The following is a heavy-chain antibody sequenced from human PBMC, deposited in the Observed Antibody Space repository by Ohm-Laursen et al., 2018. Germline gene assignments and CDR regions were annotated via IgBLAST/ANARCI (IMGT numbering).Heavy chain of an antibody. D-gene: IGHD4-17*01. CDR1: GFTINSNY. CDR3: VRGLADGVHLN. V-gene: IGHV3-66*01. CDR2: IYTGDIT. J-gene: IGHJ4*02. Sequence: SQRLSCSASGFTINSNYKNWARQAPGKGMEWVSVIYTGDITSYADSVKGRFTISRDISKNALYLHMNSLRAEDRGVYYCVRGLADGVHLNWGQGTLVAVSS.